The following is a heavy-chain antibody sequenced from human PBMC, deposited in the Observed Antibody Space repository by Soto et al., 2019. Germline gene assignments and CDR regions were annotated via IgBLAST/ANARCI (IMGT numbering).Heavy chain of an antibody. D-gene: IGHD3-9*01. CDR3: ASGSYDILTGYLYYFDY. CDR1: GGTFSSYA. J-gene: IGHJ4*02. Sequence: ASVKVSCKASGGTFSSYAISWVRQAPGQGLEWMGGIIPIFGTANYAQKFQGRVTVTADESTSTAYMELSSLRSEDTAVYYCASGSYDILTGYLYYFDYWGQGTLVTVSS. V-gene: IGHV1-69*13. CDR2: IIPIFGTA.